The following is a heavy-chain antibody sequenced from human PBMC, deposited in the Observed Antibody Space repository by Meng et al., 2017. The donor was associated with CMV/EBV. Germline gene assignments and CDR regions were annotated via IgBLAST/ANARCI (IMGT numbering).Heavy chain of an antibody. V-gene: IGHV1-8*01. CDR2: MNPNSGNT. J-gene: IGHJ6*02. CDR1: GYTFTSYD. D-gene: IGHD3-3*01. Sequence: ASVKVSCKASGYTFTSYDINWVRQATGQGLEWMGWMNPNSGNTGYAQKFQGRVTMTRNTSISTAYMELSSLRSDDTAVYYCAREGYDFWSGYQYPASGMDVRGQGTTVTVSS. CDR3: AREGYDFWSGYQYPASGMDV.